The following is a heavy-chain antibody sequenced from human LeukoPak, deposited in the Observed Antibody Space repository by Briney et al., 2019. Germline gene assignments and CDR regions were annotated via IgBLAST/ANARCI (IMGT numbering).Heavy chain of an antibody. CDR1: GYSFISYW. D-gene: IGHD6-19*01. CDR3: ARRPMYSSGGMDV. V-gene: IGHV5-51*01. CDR2: IYPGDSDT. J-gene: IGHJ6*04. Sequence: GESLEISCKGSGYSFISYWIGWVRQMPGKGLEWMGIIYPGDSDTRYSPSFQGQVTISADKSISTAYLQWSSLKASDTAMYYCARRPMYSSGGMDVWGKGTTVTVSS.